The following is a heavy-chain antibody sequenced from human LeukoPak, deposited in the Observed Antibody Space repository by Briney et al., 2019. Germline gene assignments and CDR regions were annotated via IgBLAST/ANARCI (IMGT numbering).Heavy chain of an antibody. CDR1: GFTFNTYG. CDR3: ARDLYSSSWYPNDYYYGMDV. CDR2: IWYDGSNK. V-gene: IGHV3-33*01. Sequence: GGSLRLSCAASGFTFNTYGMHWVRQAPGEGLEWVAIIWYDGSNKYYADSVKGRFTISRDNSKNTLYLQMNSLRAEDTAVYYCARDLYSSSWYPNDYYYGMDVWGQGTTVTVSS. D-gene: IGHD6-13*01. J-gene: IGHJ6*02.